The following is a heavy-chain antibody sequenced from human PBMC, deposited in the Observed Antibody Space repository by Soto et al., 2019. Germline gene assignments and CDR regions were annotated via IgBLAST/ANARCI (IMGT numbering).Heavy chain of an antibody. D-gene: IGHD6-19*01. J-gene: IGHJ3*01. CDR3: AKSVGNGWFADAFDV. V-gene: IGHV3-53*01. CDR2: IYSGGST. Sequence: EVQLVESGGGLIQPGGSLRLSCAGSGFIVSSYYMSWVRQAPGKGLEWISVIYSGGSTYYADSVKGRFTISRDNSENTLYLQLNSLRAEDTAVYYCAKSVGNGWFADAFDVWGQGTMVTVSS. CDR1: GFIVSSYY.